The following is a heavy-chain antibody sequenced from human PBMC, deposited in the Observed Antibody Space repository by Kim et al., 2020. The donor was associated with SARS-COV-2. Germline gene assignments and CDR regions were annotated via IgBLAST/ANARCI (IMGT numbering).Heavy chain of an antibody. V-gene: IGHV3-23*01. J-gene: IGHJ4*02. CDR2: VSCSGGST. D-gene: IGHD2-8*02. CDR1: GFTFSSYA. CDR3: AKGESTYWSIFVY. Sequence: GGSLRLSCAASGFTFSSYAMRWVRQAPGKGPEWVSVVSCSGGSTDHADSVKGRFAISRDNSKKSLYFQMNSLRVEDTALYYCAKGESTYWSIFVYCGQGTLVSVSS.